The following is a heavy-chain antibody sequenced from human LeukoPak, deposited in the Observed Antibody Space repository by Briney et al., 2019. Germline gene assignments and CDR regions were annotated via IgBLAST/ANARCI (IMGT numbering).Heavy chain of an antibody. CDR2: INHSGST. V-gene: IGHV4-39*07. J-gene: IGHJ5*02. CDR3: ARDRRNSGWPLNWFDP. D-gene: IGHD6-19*01. Sequence: SETLSLTCTVSGGSISSSSYYWSWIRQPPGKGLEWIGEINHSGSTNYNPSLKSRVTISVDTSKNQFSLKLSSVTAADTAVYYCARDRRNSGWPLNWFDPWGQGTLVTVSS. CDR1: GGSISSSSYY.